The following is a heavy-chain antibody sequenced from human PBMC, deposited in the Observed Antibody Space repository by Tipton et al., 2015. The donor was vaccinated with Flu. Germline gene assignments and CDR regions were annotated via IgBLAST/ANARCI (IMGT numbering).Heavy chain of an antibody. J-gene: IGHJ3*01. CDR2: MSSDSNHI. CDR1: GFTFSSYS. V-gene: IGHV3-21*03. D-gene: IGHD3-16*01. Sequence: GSLRLSCAASGFTFSSYSMNWVRQAPGKGLEWVSSMSSDSNHIFHADSVRGRFTISRDNAKSSLYLQMNGLRDEDTALYYCAREGADDAFDLWGQGTMVTVSS. CDR3: AREGADDAFDL.